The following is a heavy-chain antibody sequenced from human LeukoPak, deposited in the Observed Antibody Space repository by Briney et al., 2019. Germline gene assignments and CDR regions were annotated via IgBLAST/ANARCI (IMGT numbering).Heavy chain of an antibody. CDR2: INPNSGGT. Sequence: ASVKVSCKASGYTFTGYYMHWVRQAPGQGLEWMGWINPNSGGTNYAQKCQGRVTMTRDTSISTAYMELSRLRSDDTAVYYCARDQFVPYYYDSSGYYIYFDYWGQGTLVTVSS. CDR1: GYTFTGYY. D-gene: IGHD3-22*01. CDR3: ARDQFVPYYYDSSGYYIYFDY. V-gene: IGHV1-2*02. J-gene: IGHJ4*02.